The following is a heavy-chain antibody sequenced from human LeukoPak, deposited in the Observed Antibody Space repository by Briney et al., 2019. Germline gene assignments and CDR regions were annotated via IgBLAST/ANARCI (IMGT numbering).Heavy chain of an antibody. CDR2: ISSSSSTI. CDR1: GFTFSSYS. CDR3: ARARGYNWNDDHPPYYFDY. J-gene: IGHJ4*02. V-gene: IGHV3-48*02. D-gene: IGHD1-20*01. Sequence: PGGSLRLSCAASGFTFSSYSMNWVRQAPGKGLEWVSYISSSSSTIYYADSVKGRFTISRDNAKNSLYLQMNSLRDEDTAVYYCARARGYNWNDDHPPYYFDYWGQGTLVTVSS.